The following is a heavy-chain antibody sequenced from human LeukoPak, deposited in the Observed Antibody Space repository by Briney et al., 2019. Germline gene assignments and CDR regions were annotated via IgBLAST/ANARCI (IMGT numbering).Heavy chain of an antibody. Sequence: GGSLRLSCAASGFTFSSYAMSWVRQAPGKGLEWVSAISGSGGSTYYADSVKGRFTISRDNSKNTLYLQMNSLRAEDTAVYYCAKDANLLYDFWSGYLNAFDIWGQGTMVTVSS. V-gene: IGHV3-23*01. J-gene: IGHJ3*02. CDR3: AKDANLLYDFWSGYLNAFDI. CDR1: GFTFSSYA. D-gene: IGHD3-3*01. CDR2: ISGSGGST.